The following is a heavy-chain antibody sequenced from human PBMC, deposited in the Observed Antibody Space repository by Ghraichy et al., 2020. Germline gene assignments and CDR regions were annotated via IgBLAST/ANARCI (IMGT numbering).Heavy chain of an antibody. V-gene: IGHV4-31*03. D-gene: IGHD4-17*01. CDR2: IYYSGST. CDR1: GGSISSGGYY. Sequence: SETLSLTCTVSGGSISSGGYYWSWIRQHPGKGLEWIGYIYYSGSTYYNPSLKSRVTISVDTSKNQFSLKLSSVTAADTAVYYCARDVPPYGDYVPDAFDIWGQGTMVTVSS. CDR3: ARDVPPYGDYVPDAFDI. J-gene: IGHJ3*02.